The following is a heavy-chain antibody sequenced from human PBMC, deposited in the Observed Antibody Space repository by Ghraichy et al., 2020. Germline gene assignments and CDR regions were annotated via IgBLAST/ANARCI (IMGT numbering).Heavy chain of an antibody. CDR3: ARLVPGIAAAGLKDY. CDR2: INHSGST. Sequence: SETLSLTCAVYGGSFSGYYWSWIRQPPGKGLEWIGEINHSGSTNYNPSLKSRVTISVDTSKNQFSLKLSSVTAADTAVYYCARLVPGIAAAGLKDYWGQGTLVTVSS. J-gene: IGHJ4*02. CDR1: GGSFSGYY. V-gene: IGHV4-34*01. D-gene: IGHD6-13*01.